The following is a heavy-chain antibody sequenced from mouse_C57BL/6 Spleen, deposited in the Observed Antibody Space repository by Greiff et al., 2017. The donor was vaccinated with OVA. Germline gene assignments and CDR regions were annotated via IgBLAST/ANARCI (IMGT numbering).Heavy chain of an antibody. Sequence: VQLQQSGAELVKPGASVKISCKASGYAFSSYWMNWVKQRPGKGLEWIGQIYPGDGDTNYNGKFKGKATLTADKSSGTAYMQLSSLTSEDSAVYFCARGTDYDGLFAYWGQGTLVTVSA. J-gene: IGHJ3*01. CDR2: IYPGDGDT. CDR3: ARGTDYDGLFAY. D-gene: IGHD2-4*01. CDR1: GYAFSSYW. V-gene: IGHV1-80*01.